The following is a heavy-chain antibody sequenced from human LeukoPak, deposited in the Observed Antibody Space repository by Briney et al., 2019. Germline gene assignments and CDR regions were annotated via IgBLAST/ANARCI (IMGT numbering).Heavy chain of an antibody. D-gene: IGHD3-3*01. CDR1: GGSISSGGYY. J-gene: IGHJ5*02. Sequence: SETLSLTCTVSGGSISSGGYYLSWIRQHPGKGLEWIGYIYYSGSTYYNPSLKSRVTISVDTSKNQFSLKLSSVTAADTAVYYCARESWSGYYNWFDPWGQGTLVTVSS. CDR3: ARESWSGYYNWFDP. CDR2: IYYSGST. V-gene: IGHV4-31*03.